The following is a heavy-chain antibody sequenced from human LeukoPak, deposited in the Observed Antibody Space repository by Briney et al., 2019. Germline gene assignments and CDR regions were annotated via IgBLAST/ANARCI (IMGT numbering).Heavy chain of an antibody. V-gene: IGHV4-59*01. CDR2: IYYSGST. CDR3: ARAPNGFGAFDI. Sequence: SSETLSLTCTVSGGSMRSYYWVWIRQPPGKGLEWIGYIYYSGSTDCNPSLKSRVTISVDTSKNQFSLKISSVTAADTAVYYCARAPNGFGAFDIWGPGTMVTVSS. D-gene: IGHD2-8*01. CDR1: GGSMRSYY. J-gene: IGHJ3*02.